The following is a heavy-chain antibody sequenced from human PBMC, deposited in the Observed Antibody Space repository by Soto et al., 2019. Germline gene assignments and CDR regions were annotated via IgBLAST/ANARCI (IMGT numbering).Heavy chain of an antibody. CDR3: ARGLPQYCSGGSCSDYWYYMDV. CDR1: GYTFTSYD. Sequence: ASVKVSCKASGYTFTSYDINWVRQATGQGLEWMGWMNPNSGNTGYAQKFQGRVTMTRNTSISTAYMELSSLRSEDTAVYYCARGLPQYCSGGSCSDYWYYMDVWGKGTTVTVSS. CDR2: MNPNSGNT. V-gene: IGHV1-8*01. D-gene: IGHD2-15*01. J-gene: IGHJ6*03.